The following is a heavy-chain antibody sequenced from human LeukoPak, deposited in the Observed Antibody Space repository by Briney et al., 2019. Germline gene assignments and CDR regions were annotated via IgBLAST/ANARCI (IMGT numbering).Heavy chain of an antibody. CDR2: IRYDGSNK. V-gene: IGHV3-30*02. J-gene: IGHJ4*02. CDR3: AKDVGSGWLYYFDY. D-gene: IGHD6-19*01. Sequence: GGSLRLSCAASGFTFNSYGMHWVRQAPGKGLEWVAFIRYDGSNKYYADSVKGRFTISRDNSKNTLYLQMNSLRAEDTAVYYCAKDVGSGWLYYFDYWGQGTLVAVSS. CDR1: GFTFNSYG.